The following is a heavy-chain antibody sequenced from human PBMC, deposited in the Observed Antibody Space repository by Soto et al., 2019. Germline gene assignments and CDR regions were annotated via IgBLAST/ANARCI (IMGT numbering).Heavy chain of an antibody. CDR3: ARVPVGYDYAMGV. CDR1: RFTFTTHA. J-gene: IGHJ6*02. Sequence: GGSLRLSGVPARFTFTTHAMSWVRQAPGKGLEWVSAISANGRSTYYAGSVKGRVTISRDNSKNTLYLQMNSLRAEDTALYYCARVPVGYDYAMGVWGQGT. V-gene: IGHV3-23*01. CDR2: ISANGRST. D-gene: IGHD1-1*01.